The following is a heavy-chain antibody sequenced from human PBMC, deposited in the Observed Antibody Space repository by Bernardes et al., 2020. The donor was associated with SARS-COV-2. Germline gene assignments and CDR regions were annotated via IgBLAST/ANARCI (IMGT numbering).Heavy chain of an antibody. Sequence: ASVKVSCKVSGYTLTELSMHWVRQAPGKGLEWMGGFDPEDGETIYAQKFQGRVTMTEDTSTDTAYMELSSLRSEDTAVYYCATGPAVAGSRDYYYYYYGMDVWGQGTTVTVSS. CDR2: FDPEDGET. CDR3: ATGPAVAGSRDYYYYYYGMDV. J-gene: IGHJ6*02. CDR1: GYTLTELS. D-gene: IGHD6-19*01. V-gene: IGHV1-24*01.